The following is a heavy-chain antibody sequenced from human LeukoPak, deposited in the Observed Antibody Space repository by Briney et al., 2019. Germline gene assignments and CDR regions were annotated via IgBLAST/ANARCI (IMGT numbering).Heavy chain of an antibody. D-gene: IGHD3-22*01. CDR2: IWYDGSNK. J-gene: IGHJ4*02. V-gene: IGHV3-33*06. Sequence: GGSLRLSCAASGFTFSSYGMHWVRQAPGKGLEWVAVIWYDGSNKYYADSVKGRFTISRDNSKNTLYLQMNSLRAEDTAVYYCAKGYYDSSGYYYRDYFDYWGQGTLVTVSS. CDR1: GFTFSSYG. CDR3: AKGYYDSSGYYYRDYFDY.